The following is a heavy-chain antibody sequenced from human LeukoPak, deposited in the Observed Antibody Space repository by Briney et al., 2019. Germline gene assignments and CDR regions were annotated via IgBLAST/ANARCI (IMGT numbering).Heavy chain of an antibody. J-gene: IGHJ3*02. CDR1: GGSISNYY. Sequence: SETLSLTCTVSGGSISNYYWSWIRQPAGKGLEWIGHIYTSGSTNYNPSPKTRVTMSVDTSNNQFSLKLSSVTAADTAVYYCARDINWDRGSDAFDIWGQGTMVTVSS. D-gene: IGHD1/OR15-1a*01. CDR2: IYTSGST. CDR3: ARDINWDRGSDAFDI. V-gene: IGHV4-4*07.